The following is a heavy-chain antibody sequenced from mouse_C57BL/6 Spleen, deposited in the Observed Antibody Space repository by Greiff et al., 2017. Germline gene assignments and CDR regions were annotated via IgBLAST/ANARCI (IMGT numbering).Heavy chain of an antibody. CDR3: ASGGPDGYYEGFAY. V-gene: IGHV2-6*01. J-gene: IGHJ3*01. CDR1: GFSLTSSG. CDR2: IWGVGST. D-gene: IGHD2-3*01. Sequence: QVQLKESGPGLVAPSQSLSITCTVSGFSLTSSGVDWVRQSPGKGLEWLGVIWGVGSTNYNSALKSRLSISKDNSKSQVFLKMNSLQTDDTAMYYCASGGPDGYYEGFAYWGQGTLVTVSA.